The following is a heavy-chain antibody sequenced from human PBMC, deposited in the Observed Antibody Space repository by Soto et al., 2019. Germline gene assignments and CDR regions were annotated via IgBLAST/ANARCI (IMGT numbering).Heavy chain of an antibody. D-gene: IGHD3-10*01. CDR3: AKNRQFRSYYESAGHYDN. Sequence: EVELLESGGGLVQPGGSLRLSCVASGFTFKNYDMRWIRQAPGKGLEWVSGISGSCGVTYYADSVKGRFTISRDNSKNTLYLQMNSLRAEDTAIYYCAKNRQFRSYYESAGHYDNWGQGTLVTVSS. J-gene: IGHJ4*02. CDR2: ISGSCGVT. CDR1: GFTFKNYD. V-gene: IGHV3-23*01.